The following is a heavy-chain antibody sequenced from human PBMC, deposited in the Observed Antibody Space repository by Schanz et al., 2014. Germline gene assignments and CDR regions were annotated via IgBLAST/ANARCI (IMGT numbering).Heavy chain of an antibody. CDR1: PFTFSNHA. V-gene: IGHV3-23*01. CDR3: AKHVRSLTGNDY. Sequence: VHLLESGSGLVQPGGSLRLSCAASPFTFSNHALSWVRQAPGKGLEWVSGIGGSGDSTHYADSVKGRFIISRDNSKNTLYLQVNSLRAEDTAVYYCAKHVRSLTGNDYWGQGTLVTVSS. CDR2: IGGSGDST. J-gene: IGHJ4*02. D-gene: IGHD3-9*01.